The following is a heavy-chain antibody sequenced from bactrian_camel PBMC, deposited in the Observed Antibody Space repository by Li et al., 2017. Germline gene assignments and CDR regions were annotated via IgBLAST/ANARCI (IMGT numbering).Heavy chain of an antibody. D-gene: IGHD5*01. CDR2: ICAGSGNL. CDR3: AKDVGWGGTRYEYNY. CDR1: GYTDSNLC. J-gene: IGHJ4*01. V-gene: IGHV3S1*01. Sequence: QVQLVESGGGSVQAGGSLKLSCAASGYTDSNLCMAWFRQSSGKEREGVAVICAGSGNLYYLDSLEGRFTISQDNAKNTVYLQMNSLKTEDTAMYYCAKDVGWGGTRYEYNYWGQGTQVTVS.